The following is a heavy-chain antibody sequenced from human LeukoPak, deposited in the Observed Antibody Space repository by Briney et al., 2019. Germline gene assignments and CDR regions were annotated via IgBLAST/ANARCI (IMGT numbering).Heavy chain of an antibody. CDR2: IIPIFGTA. CDR1: GGTFSSYA. V-gene: IGHV1-69*13. J-gene: IGHJ4*02. CDR3: ARSRYDILTGYYSPGRYYYFDY. Sequence: SVKVSCKASGGTFSSYAISWVRQAPGQGLEWMGGIIPIFGTANYAQKVQGRVTITADESTSTAYMELSSLRSEDTAVYYCARSRYDILTGYYSPGRYYYFDYWGQGTLVTVSS. D-gene: IGHD3-9*01.